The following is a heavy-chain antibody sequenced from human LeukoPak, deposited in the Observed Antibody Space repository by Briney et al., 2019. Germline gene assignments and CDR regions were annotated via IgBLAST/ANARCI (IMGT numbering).Heavy chain of an antibody. CDR1: GFTVTTYW. V-gene: IGHV3-74*01. J-gene: IGHJ5*02. D-gene: IGHD3-3*01. CDR3: AKDYDYDFWSGNWFDP. CDR2: INSDGSIT. Sequence: PGGSLRLSCAASGFTVTTYWMHWVRQAPGKGLVWVSHINSDGSITSYADSVKGRFTISRDNAKNTLYLQMNSLRAEDTAVYYCAKDYDYDFWSGNWFDPWGQGTLVTVSS.